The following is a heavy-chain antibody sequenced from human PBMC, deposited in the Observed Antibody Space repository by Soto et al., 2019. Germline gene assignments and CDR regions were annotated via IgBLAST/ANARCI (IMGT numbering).Heavy chain of an antibody. D-gene: IGHD5-18*01. CDR2: IRNTASSYST. J-gene: IGHJ4*02. CDR3: ARVSADTRTYFFDS. V-gene: IGHV3-72*01. CDR1: GFTFSSYA. Sequence: PGGSLRLSCAASGFTFSSYAMSWVRQAPGKGLEWVGRIRNTASSYSTKFAASVQGRFSISRDNSQNLLYLHMKSLQTEDTAVYYCARVSADTRTYFFDSWGQGALVTVSS.